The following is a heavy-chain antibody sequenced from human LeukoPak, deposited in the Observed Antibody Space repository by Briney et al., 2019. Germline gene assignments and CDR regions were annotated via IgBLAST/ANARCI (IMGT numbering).Heavy chain of an antibody. D-gene: IGHD4-23*01. Sequence: PSETLSLTCAVYGGSFSGYYWSWIRQPPGKGLEWIGEINHSGSTNYNPSLKSRVTISVDTSKNQFSLKLSSVTAADTAVYYCARDGDYGGNWDYWGQGTLVTVSS. CDR2: INHSGST. V-gene: IGHV4-34*01. J-gene: IGHJ4*02. CDR3: ARDGDYGGNWDY. CDR1: GGSFSGYY.